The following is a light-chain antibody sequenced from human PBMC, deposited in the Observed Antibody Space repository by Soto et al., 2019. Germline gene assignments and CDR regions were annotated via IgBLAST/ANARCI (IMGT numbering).Light chain of an antibody. J-gene: IGLJ2*01. Sequence: QSVLTQTPSVSGAPGQKITMSCTGSSSNIGAGYDVHWYQQVPGAAPRLLIYADNNRPSGVPDRFSASKSGTSASLAITGLQGDDEANYYCQSYDTSLSGVIFGAGTKLPVL. CDR2: ADN. CDR1: SSNIGAGYD. CDR3: QSYDTSLSGVI. V-gene: IGLV1-40*01.